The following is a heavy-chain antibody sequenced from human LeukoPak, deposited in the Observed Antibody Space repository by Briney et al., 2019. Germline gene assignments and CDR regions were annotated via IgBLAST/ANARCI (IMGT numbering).Heavy chain of an antibody. CDR1: GFTFSSSA. V-gene: IGHV3-23*01. Sequence: PGGSLRLSCAASGFTFSSSAMSWVRQAPGKGLEWVSAISGSGGSTYYADSVKGRFTISRDNSKNTLYLQMNSLRAEDTAVYYCAKASCSSTSCYSFDYWGQGTLVTVSS. CDR2: ISGSGGST. J-gene: IGHJ4*02. D-gene: IGHD2-2*02. CDR3: AKASCSSTSCYSFDY.